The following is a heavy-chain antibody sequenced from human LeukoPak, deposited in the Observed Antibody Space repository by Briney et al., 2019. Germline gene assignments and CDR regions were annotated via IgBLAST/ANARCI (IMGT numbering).Heavy chain of an antibody. CDR3: ATEGPYCGGDCYPYFQH. Sequence: ASVKVSCKVSGYTFTDYYMHWVQQAPGNGLEWMGLVDPEDGETIYAEKFQGRVTITADTSTDTAYMELSSLRSEDTAVYYCATEGPYCGGDCYPYFQHWGQGTLVTVSS. CDR1: GYTFTDYY. D-gene: IGHD2-21*02. J-gene: IGHJ1*01. V-gene: IGHV1-69-2*01. CDR2: VDPEDGET.